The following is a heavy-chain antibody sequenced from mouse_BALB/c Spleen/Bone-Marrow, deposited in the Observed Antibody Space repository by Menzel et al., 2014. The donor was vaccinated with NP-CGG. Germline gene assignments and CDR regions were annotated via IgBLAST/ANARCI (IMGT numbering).Heavy chain of an antibody. J-gene: IGHJ4*01. CDR1: GFNIEDTY. CDR2: IDPANGNT. D-gene: IGHD4-1*01. Sequence: VQLQQSGAELVKPGASVKLSCTASGFNIEDTYMHWVKQRPEQGLEWIGRIDPANGNTKYDLKFQGKATITADTSSNPAYLQLSSLTSEDTAVYYCARWEYYAMDYWGQGTSVTVSS. CDR3: ARWEYYAMDY. V-gene: IGHV14-3*02.